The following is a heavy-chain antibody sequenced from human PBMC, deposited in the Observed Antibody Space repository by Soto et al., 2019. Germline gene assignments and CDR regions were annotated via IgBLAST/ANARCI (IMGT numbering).Heavy chain of an antibody. Sequence: GGSLRLSCAASGFTFSSYGMHWVRQAPGKGLEWVAVIWYDGSNKYYADSVKGRFTISRDNSKNTLYLQMNSLRAEDTAVYYCARAPRPYYDFWSGYYYYYYGMDVWGQGTTVTVSS. CDR3: ARAPRPYYDFWSGYYYYYYGMDV. D-gene: IGHD3-3*01. J-gene: IGHJ6*02. CDR1: GFTFSSYG. CDR2: IWYDGSNK. V-gene: IGHV3-33*01.